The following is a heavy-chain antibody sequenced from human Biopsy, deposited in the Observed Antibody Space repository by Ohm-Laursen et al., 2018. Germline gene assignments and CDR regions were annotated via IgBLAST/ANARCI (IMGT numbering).Heavy chain of an antibody. D-gene: IGHD2-15*01. CDR1: GFRFSMYA. V-gene: IGHV3-23*01. CDR3: ARPMSRVVAYGMDV. CDR2: IGGSGGGT. J-gene: IGHJ6*02. Sequence: SLTLPCAAPGFRFSMYAIRWVRQVPGKGLEWVSAIGGSGGGTYYADSVKGRFTISRDDSKNTVYLQMNSLRVEDRAVYYCARPMSRVVAYGMDVWGQGTTVTVSS.